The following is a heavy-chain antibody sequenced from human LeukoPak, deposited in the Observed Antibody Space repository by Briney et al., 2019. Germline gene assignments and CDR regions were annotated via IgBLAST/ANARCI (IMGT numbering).Heavy chain of an antibody. CDR1: GFPFSSYW. J-gene: IGHJ4*02. CDR2: IKPDGSEK. D-gene: IGHD5-24*01. Sequence: TGGSLRLSCAASGFPFSSYWMSWVRQAPGNGLEWVANIKPDGSEKSYVDSVKGRFTISRDNAKNSLYLQMNSLRAEDTAVYYCARGQMAGYWGQGTLVTVSS. V-gene: IGHV3-7*03. CDR3: ARGQMAGY.